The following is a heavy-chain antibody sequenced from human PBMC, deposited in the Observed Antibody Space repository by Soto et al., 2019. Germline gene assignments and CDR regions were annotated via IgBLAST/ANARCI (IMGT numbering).Heavy chain of an antibody. CDR1: GYTFTRYA. V-gene: IGHV1-3*01. J-gene: IGHJ6*02. Sequence: ASVKVSCKASGYTFTRYAMHWLRQAPGQRLEWMGWINAGNGNTKYSQKFQGRVTITRDTSASTAYMELSSLRSEDTAFYSCASEPIAAAAVYGMDVWGQGTTVTVSS. CDR3: ASEPIAAAAVYGMDV. D-gene: IGHD6-13*01. CDR2: INAGNGNT.